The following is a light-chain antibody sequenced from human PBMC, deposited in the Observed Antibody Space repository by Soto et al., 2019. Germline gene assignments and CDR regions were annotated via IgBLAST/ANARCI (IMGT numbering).Light chain of an antibody. Sequence: QPVLTQSPSASASLGASVKLTCTLSSGHSNYAIAWHQQQSEKGPRYLMKLNSDGSHSKGDGIPDRFSGSSSGAERYLTISSLPAGDEAYYFCQTWGSGIVVFGGGTQLTVL. CDR1: SGHSNYA. J-gene: IGLJ2*01. CDR2: LNSDGSH. CDR3: QTWGSGIVV. V-gene: IGLV4-69*01.